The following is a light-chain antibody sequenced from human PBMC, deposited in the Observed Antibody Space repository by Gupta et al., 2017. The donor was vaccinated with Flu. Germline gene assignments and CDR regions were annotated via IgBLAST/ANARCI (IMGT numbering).Light chain of an antibody. J-gene: IGLJ2*01. CDR1: SSNLGNNY. CDR2: DNN. Sequence: SVLPHPPSVSAAPGQKVTISCSGSSSNLGNNYVSWYQQLPATAPELLIYDNNKRHSGIPDRFSGSKSVTSATLGITRLQTGDEADYYCGAWDSSLSAVVFGGGTKLTVL. CDR3: GAWDSSLSAVV. V-gene: IGLV1-51*01.